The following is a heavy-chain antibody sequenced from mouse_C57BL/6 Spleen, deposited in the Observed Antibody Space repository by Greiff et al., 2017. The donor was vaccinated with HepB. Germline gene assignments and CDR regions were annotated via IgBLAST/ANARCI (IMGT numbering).Heavy chain of an antibody. CDR1: GYTFTSYW. CDR3: ARRIYYGTGYFDD. Sequence: QVQLQQPGAELVMPGASVKLSCKASGYTFTSYWMHWVKQRPGQGLEWIGEIDPSDSYTNYNQKFKGKSTLTVDKSSSTAYMQLSSLTSEDSAVYDCARRIYYGTGYFDDWGQGTTLTVSS. D-gene: IGHD1-1*01. J-gene: IGHJ2*01. V-gene: IGHV1-69*01. CDR2: IDPSDSYT.